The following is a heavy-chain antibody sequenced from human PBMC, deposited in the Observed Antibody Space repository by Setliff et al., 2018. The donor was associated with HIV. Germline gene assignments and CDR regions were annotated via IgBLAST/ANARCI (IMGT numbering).Heavy chain of an antibody. J-gene: IGHJ6*03. V-gene: IGHV4-38-2*01. CDR2: INHSGIT. CDR1: GYSFSGGYY. D-gene: IGHD6-13*01. Sequence: SETLSLTCAVSGYSFSGGYYWGWIRQPPGKGLEWIGEINHSGITNYNPSLKSPVSISVDMSKNQFSLKMSSVTAADTAVYYCARATTGYSSIWYRNGLTYYNHMDVWGKGTKVTVSS. CDR3: ARATTGYSSIWYRNGLTYYNHMDV.